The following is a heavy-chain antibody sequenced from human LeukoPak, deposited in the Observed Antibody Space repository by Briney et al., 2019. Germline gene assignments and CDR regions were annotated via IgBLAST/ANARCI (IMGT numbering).Heavy chain of an antibody. CDR2: INSDGSST. CDR3: ARVSEQLWPGDVDY. J-gene: IGHJ4*02. Sequence: GGSLRLSCAASGFTLSSYWMHWVRQAPGQGLVWVSRINSDGSSTSYADSVKGRFTISRDNAKNTLYLQMNSLRAEDTAVYCCARVSEQLWPGDVDYWGQGTLVTVSS. V-gene: IGHV3-74*01. D-gene: IGHD5-18*01. CDR1: GFTLSSYW.